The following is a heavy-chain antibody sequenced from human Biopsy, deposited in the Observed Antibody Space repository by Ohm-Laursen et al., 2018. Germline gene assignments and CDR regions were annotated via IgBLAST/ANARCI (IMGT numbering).Heavy chain of an antibody. V-gene: IGHV4-59*01. CDR1: GGSISSSY. D-gene: IGHD6-25*01. CDR3: ARHSAEKSGYDGDYFDY. J-gene: IGHJ4*02. CDR2: IYYSGST. Sequence: SETLSLTCSVSGGSISSSYWSWIRQPPGKGLEWIGGIYYSGSTNYNPSLKSRVTISVDTSENQFSMKLSAVTAADTAVYCCARHSAEKSGYDGDYFDYWGQGTLVTVSS.